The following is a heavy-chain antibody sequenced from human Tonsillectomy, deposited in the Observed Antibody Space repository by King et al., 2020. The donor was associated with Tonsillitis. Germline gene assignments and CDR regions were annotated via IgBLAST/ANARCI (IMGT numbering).Heavy chain of an antibody. CDR3: ARAGNVGAVDY. D-gene: IGHD3-10*02. Sequence: QLVQSGGGLVQSGGSLRLSCAASGFTFIRSWRSWVRQAPVKGLEWVANINEDGSGTYYVDSVKGRFTISRDNAKNSLYLQMNSLRAEDTAIYYCARAGNVGAVDYWGQGTLVTVSS. CDR2: INEDGSGT. V-gene: IGHV3-7*01. CDR1: GFTFIRSW. J-gene: IGHJ4*02.